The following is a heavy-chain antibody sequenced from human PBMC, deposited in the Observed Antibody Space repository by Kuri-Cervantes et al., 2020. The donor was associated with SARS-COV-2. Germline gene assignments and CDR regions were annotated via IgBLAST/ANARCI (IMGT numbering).Heavy chain of an antibody. V-gene: IGHV1-24*01. CDR1: GYTFTELS. Sequence: ASVKVSCKVSGYTFTELSMHWVRQAPGKGLEWMGGFNPENGDTIYAQKFQGRVTMTEDTSTDTAYMELRRLRAEDTAVYYCARAGSSSWDWFDSWGQGTLVTVSS. CDR2: FNPENGDT. CDR3: ARAGSSSWDWFDS. D-gene: IGHD6-13*01. J-gene: IGHJ5*01.